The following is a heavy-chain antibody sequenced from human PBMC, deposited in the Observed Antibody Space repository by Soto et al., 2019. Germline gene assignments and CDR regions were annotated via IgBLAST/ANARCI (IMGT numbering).Heavy chain of an antibody. V-gene: IGHV3-21*01. J-gene: IGHJ5*02. CDR1: GFTFRSFT. Sequence: GGSLRLSCAASGFTFRSFTMNWVRQAPGKGLEWVSTISSNSAYIYYTDALRGRFTISRDNAKNSLHLQMNSLRAEDTAVYYCTRDASRDSGARGWFDPWGPGTLVTVSS. CDR3: TRDASRDSGARGWFDP. CDR2: ISSNSAYI. D-gene: IGHD6-25*01.